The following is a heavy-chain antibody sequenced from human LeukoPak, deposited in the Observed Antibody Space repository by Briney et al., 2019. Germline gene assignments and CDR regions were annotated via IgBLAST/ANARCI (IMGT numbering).Heavy chain of an antibody. V-gene: IGHV4-4*07. D-gene: IGHD3-16*01. CDR3: ARSGGSGFQLDH. J-gene: IGHJ4*02. CDR1: GGSISSYY. Sequence: SDTLSLTCTVSGGSISSYYWIWIRQPAGKGLEYIGRTYTTGSANYNPSLKSRVSLSLDTSKNQFSLKLNSVTAADTAVYYCARSGGSGFQLDHWGQGTLVTVSS. CDR2: TYTTGSA.